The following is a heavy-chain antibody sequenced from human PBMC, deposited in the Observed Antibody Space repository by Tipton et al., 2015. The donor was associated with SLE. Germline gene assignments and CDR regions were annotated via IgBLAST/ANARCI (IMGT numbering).Heavy chain of an antibody. D-gene: IGHD4-11*01. Sequence: LRLSCAASGFTFSSYSMNWVRQAPGKGLEWVSYISSSSSTIYYADSVKGRFTISRDNAKNSLYLQMNSLRAEDTAVYYCARDRAVTTTGDFDLWGRGTLVTVSS. CDR1: GFTFSSYS. J-gene: IGHJ2*01. V-gene: IGHV3-48*01. CDR3: ARDRAVTTTGDFDL. CDR2: ISSSSSTI.